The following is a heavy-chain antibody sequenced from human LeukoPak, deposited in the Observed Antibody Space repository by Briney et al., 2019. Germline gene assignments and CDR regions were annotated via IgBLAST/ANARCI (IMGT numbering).Heavy chain of an antibody. Sequence: ASVKVSCKASHYTFTSYGISWVRQAPGQGLEWMAWINAYTGDTNYAQKLQGRVTLTTDTSTSTAYMELRSLRSDGTAVYYCARDGSGVWFDYWGQGTLVTVSS. J-gene: IGHJ4*02. D-gene: IGHD3-10*01. CDR1: HYTFTSYG. V-gene: IGHV1-18*01. CDR2: INAYTGDT. CDR3: ARDGSGVWFDY.